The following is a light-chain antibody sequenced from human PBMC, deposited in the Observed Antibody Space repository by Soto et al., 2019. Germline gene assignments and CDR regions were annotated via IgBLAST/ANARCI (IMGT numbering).Light chain of an antibody. Sequence: QSALTQPPSASGSPGQSVTISCTGTSSNIGGYNYVSWYQQHPGKAPKLMIYEVSKRPSGVPDRFSGSKSGKTASLTVSGLEAEEEADYYCSSYAGSNNYVFGSGTKLTVL. CDR2: EVS. CDR1: SSNIGGYNY. V-gene: IGLV2-8*01. J-gene: IGLJ1*01. CDR3: SSYAGSNNYV.